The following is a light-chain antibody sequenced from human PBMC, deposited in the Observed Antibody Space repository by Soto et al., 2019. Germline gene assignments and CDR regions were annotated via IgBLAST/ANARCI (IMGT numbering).Light chain of an antibody. CDR2: EVS. V-gene: IGLV2-18*02. CDR1: SSDVDSYNR. CDR3: TSYTSSSAFDV. J-gene: IGLJ2*01. Sequence: QSALTQPPSVSGSPGQSVTISCTGTSSDVDSYNRVSWFQQPPGTAPKLMIHEVSNRPSGVPDRFSGSMSGNTASLTIAGLQDEDEAAYRCTSYTSSSAFDVFGGGTKLTVL.